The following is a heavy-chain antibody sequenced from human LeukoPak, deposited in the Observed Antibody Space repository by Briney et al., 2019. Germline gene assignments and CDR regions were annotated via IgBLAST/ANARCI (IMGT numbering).Heavy chain of an antibody. CDR3: ARIASPSPNRHGDSYYFDY. J-gene: IGHJ4*02. Sequence: GASVKVSCKASGYTFTSYGISWVRQAPGQGLEWMGWISAYNGNTNYAQKLQGRVTMTTDTSTSTAYMELRSLRSDDTAVYYCARIASPSPNRHGDSYYFDYWGQGTLVTVSS. CDR1: GYTFTSYG. D-gene: IGHD1-14*01. CDR2: ISAYNGNT. V-gene: IGHV1-18*01.